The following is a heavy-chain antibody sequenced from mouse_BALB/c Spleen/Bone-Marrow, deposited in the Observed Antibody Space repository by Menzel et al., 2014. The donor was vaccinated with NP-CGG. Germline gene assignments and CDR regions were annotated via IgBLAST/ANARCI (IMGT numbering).Heavy chain of an antibody. CDR1: GYTFTSCW. CDR2: IDPSDSYT. D-gene: IGHD3-1*01. CDR3: ARRELGPRWFTY. J-gene: IGHJ3*01. Sequence: VQLQQSGAEFVKPGASVKLSCKASGYTFTSCWMHWVKQRPGQGLEWIGEIDPSDSYTNYNQKFKGKATLTVDKSSSTAYMQLSSLTSEDSAVYYCARRELGPRWFTYWGQGTLVTVSA. V-gene: IGHV1-69*02.